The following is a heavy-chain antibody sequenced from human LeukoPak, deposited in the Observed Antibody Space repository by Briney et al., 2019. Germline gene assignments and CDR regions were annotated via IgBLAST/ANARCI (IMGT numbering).Heavy chain of an antibody. V-gene: IGHV4-4*07. Sequence: SETLSLTCTVSGDSISNYYWSWIRQPAGKGLEWIGRIYTSGNTDYNPSLKRRVTMSVDTSKNQFSVKLSSVTAADRAVYYCMRDFQRRLPSVWGRGTLVTVSS. D-gene: IGHD5-12*01. J-gene: IGHJ2*01. CDR2: IYTSGNT. CDR1: GDSISNYY. CDR3: MRDFQRRLPSV.